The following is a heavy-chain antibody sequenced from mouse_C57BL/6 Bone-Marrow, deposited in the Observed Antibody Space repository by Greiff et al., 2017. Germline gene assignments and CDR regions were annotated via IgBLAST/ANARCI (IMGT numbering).Heavy chain of an antibody. CDR2: INPSSGYT. D-gene: IGHD1-3*01. CDR3: ARLGSSPFDD. J-gene: IGHJ2*01. V-gene: IGHV1-4*01. CDR1: GYTFTSYT. Sequence: QQSGAELARPGASVKMSCKASGYTFTSYTMHWVKQRPGQGLEWIGYINPSSGYTKYNQKFKDKATLTADKSSSTAYMQLSSLTSEDSAVYYCARLGSSPFDDWGQGTTLTVSS.